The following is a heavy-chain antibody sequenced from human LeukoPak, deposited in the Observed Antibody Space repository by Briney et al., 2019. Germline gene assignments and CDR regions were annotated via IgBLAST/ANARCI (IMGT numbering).Heavy chain of an antibody. V-gene: IGHV1-69*05. CDR2: IIPIFGTA. J-gene: IGHJ3*02. D-gene: IGHD6-6*01. CDR3: ARDRSFSSPDAFDI. Sequence: ASVKVSCKASGGVFTTYAISWVRQAPGQGLEWMGGIIPIFGTANYAQKFQGRVTITTDESTSTAYMELSSLRSEDTAVYYCARDRSFSSPDAFDIWGQGTMVTVSS. CDR1: GGVFTTYA.